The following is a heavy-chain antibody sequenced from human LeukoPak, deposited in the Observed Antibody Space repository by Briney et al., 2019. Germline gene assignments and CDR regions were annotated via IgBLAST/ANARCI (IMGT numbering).Heavy chain of an antibody. CDR2: IKQDGSEK. CDR3: ARVPRAAAADAFDI. V-gene: IGHV3-7*01. D-gene: IGHD6-13*01. CDR1: GFTFSSYW. J-gene: IGHJ3*02. Sequence: GGSLRLSCAASGFTFSSYWMSWVRQAPGKGLEWVANIKQDGSEKYYVDSVKGRFTISRDNAKNSLYLQMNSLRAEDTAVYYCARVPRAAAADAFDIWGQGTMVTVSS.